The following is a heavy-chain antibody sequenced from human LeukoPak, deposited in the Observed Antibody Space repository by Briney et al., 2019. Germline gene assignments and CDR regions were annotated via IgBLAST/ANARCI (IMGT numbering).Heavy chain of an antibody. D-gene: IGHD4-11*01. V-gene: IGHV6-1*01. CDR1: GDSVSSNSAA. CDR2: TYFYRSKWYN. Sequence: SQTLSVTCGISGDSVSSNSAAWNWIRQSPSRGLEWLGRTYFYRSKWYNDYAVSVKSRMTINPDTSKNQFSLQLNSVTPEDTAVYYCVRDFSWGQYDFWGQGTQVTVSS. CDR3: VRDFSWGQYDF. J-gene: IGHJ4*02.